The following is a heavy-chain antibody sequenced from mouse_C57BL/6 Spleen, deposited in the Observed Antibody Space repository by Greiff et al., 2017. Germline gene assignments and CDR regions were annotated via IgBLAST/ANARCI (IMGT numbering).Heavy chain of an antibody. D-gene: IGHD3-2*02. Sequence: VQLQQSGAELVMPGASVKLSCKASGYTFTSYWMHWVKQRPGQGLEWIGEIDPSDSYTNYNQKFKGKSTLTVDKSSSTAYMQLSSLTSEDSAVYYCARAPTAQATYFDVWGTGTTVTVSS. CDR2: IDPSDSYT. V-gene: IGHV1-69*01. CDR3: ARAPTAQATYFDV. J-gene: IGHJ1*03. CDR1: GYTFTSYW.